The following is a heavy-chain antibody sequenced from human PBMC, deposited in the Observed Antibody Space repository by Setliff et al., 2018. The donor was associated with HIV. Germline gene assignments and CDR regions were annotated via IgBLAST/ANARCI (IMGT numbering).Heavy chain of an antibody. V-gene: IGHV4-61*01. J-gene: IGHJ5*02. D-gene: IGHD3-9*01. CDR1: GGSISSGNYY. CDR3: ARHRYYDILFDP. Sequence: SETLSLTCTVSGGSISSGNYYWSWIRQPPGKGLERIGYIYYSGSTNYNPSLKSRVTILVDSSRNQFSLRLSSVTAADTAVYYCARHRYYDILFDPWGQGTLVTVSS. CDR2: IYYSGST.